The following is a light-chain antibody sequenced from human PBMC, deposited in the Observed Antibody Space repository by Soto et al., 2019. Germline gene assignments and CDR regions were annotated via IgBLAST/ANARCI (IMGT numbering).Light chain of an antibody. J-gene: IGLJ3*02. CDR1: SSNIGSNT. V-gene: IGLV1-44*01. CDR3: AAWEDSLNGPV. CDR2: SNN. Sequence: QSVLPQPPSASGTPGHRGTISCSGSSSNIGSNTVNWYQQLPGTAPKLLIYSNNQRPSGFPDRCSGSKSDTSASLAISGLQSEDEADYYCAAWEDSLNGPVFGGGTKLPVL.